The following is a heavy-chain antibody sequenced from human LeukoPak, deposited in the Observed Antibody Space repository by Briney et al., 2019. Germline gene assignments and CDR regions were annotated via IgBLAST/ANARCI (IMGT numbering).Heavy chain of an antibody. Sequence: RPSETLSLTCTVSGCSISSYYWGWIRQPPGKGLEWIGYIYYSGSTNYNPSLKSRATISVETSKNQFSLKLRSVSAADTAVYYCARERHSFYYFDFWGQGTLVTVSS. CDR1: GCSISSYY. D-gene: IGHD2-15*01. CDR3: ARERHSFYYFDF. J-gene: IGHJ4*02. CDR2: IYYSGST. V-gene: IGHV4-59*01.